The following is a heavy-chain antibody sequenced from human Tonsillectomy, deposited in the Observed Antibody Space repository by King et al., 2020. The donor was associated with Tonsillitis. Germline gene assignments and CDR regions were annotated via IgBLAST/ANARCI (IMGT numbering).Heavy chain of an antibody. J-gene: IGHJ4*02. CDR2: INPNSGNT. CDR3: ARTTAYDGGWYRYLGY. V-gene: IGHV1-8*01. CDR1: GYIFTTYE. Sequence: QLVQSGAEVKKPGASVKVSCKASGYIFTTYEINWVRQATGQGLEWMGWINPNSGNTGYAQKFQDRVAMTRDTSTGTAYLELSSLTSEDTAVYFCARTTAYDGGWYRYLGYWGQGTPVIVSS. D-gene: IGHD6-19*01.